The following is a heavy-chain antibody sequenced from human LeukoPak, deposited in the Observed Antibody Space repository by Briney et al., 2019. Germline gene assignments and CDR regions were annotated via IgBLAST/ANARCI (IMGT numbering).Heavy chain of an antibody. CDR1: GGTFSSYA. D-gene: IGHD2-15*01. V-gene: IGHV1-69*05. Sequence: ASVKVSCKASGGTFSSYAISWVRQAPGQGLEWMGRIIPIFGTANYAQKFQGRVTITTDESTSTAYMELSSLRSGDTAVYYCARESGVVAATVFIYYFDYWGQGTLVTVSS. CDR2: IIPIFGTA. CDR3: ARESGVVAATVFIYYFDY. J-gene: IGHJ4*02.